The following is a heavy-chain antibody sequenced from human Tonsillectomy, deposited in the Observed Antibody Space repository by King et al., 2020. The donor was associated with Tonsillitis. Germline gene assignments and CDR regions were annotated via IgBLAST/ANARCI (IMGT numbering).Heavy chain of an antibody. Sequence: QLQESGPGLVKPSETLSLTCTVSGGSISSSSYYWGWIRQPPGKGLEWIGNINYSGRTYYNPSLKSRVTISVDTSTNQFSLKLSSVTAADTAVYYCARLISSYYDSSAQSPYFDYWGQGTLVTVSS. J-gene: IGHJ4*02. CDR2: INYSGRT. V-gene: IGHV4-39*01. D-gene: IGHD3-22*01. CDR3: ARLISSYYDSSAQSPYFDY. CDR1: GGSISSSSYY.